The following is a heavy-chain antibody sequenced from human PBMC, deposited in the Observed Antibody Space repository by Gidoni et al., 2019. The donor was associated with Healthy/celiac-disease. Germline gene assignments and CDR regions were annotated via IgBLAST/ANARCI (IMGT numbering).Heavy chain of an antibody. J-gene: IGHJ4*01. CDR2: IFATGVT. CDR1: GGSISGGSYY. Sequence: SGPGLVKPSQTLSLTCTVSGGSISGGSYYWSWIRPPAGKGLEWIGRIFATGVTNYNPSFKTRVTILVDPANNQFSRNLNSVTAADTAVYYCARGVDIAGYGTFSFHYWGQGTLVTVSS. D-gene: IGHD5-12*01. CDR3: ARGVDIAGYGTFSFHY. V-gene: IGHV4-61*02.